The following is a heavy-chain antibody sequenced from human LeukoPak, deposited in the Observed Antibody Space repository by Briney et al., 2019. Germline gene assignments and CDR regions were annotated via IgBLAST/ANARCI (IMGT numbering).Heavy chain of an antibody. V-gene: IGHV3-30*04. CDR1: GFTFSSYA. Sequence: PGGSLRLSCAASGFTFSSYAMHWVRQAPGKGLEWVAVISYDGSNKYYADSVKGRFTISRDNSRNTLYLQMNSLRAEDTAVYYCARDRKYSGYVFDYWGQETLVTVSS. CDR3: ARDRKYSGYVFDY. D-gene: IGHD5-12*01. CDR2: ISYDGSNK. J-gene: IGHJ4*02.